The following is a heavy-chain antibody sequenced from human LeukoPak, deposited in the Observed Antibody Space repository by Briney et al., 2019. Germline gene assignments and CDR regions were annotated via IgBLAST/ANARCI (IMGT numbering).Heavy chain of an antibody. V-gene: IGHV3-21*01. D-gene: IGHD6-19*01. CDR3: ARSYSSGRADY. J-gene: IGHJ4*02. CDR1: GFTFSSYS. CDR2: ISSSSSYI. Sequence: GGSLRLSCAASGFTFSSYSMNWVRQAPGRGLEWVSSISSSSSYIYYADSVKGRFTISRDNAKNSLYLQMNSLRAEDTAVYYCARSYSSGRADYWGQGTLVTVSS.